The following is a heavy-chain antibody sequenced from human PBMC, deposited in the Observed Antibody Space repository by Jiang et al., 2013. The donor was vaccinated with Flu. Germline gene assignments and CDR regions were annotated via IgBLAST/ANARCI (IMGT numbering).Heavy chain of an antibody. V-gene: IGHV5-51*01. CDR1: GYSFTSFC. CDR3: ARRSARYTTGYHGDFDY. D-gene: IGHD2-2*02. CDR2: IYPGDPDI. J-gene: IGHJ4*02. Sequence: GAEVKKPGESLKISCQGSGYSFTSFCIGWVRQMPGKGLEWMGIIYPGDPDIRYSPSFKGQVFISADRSTNTAYLEWSSLKASDTAMYYCARRSARYTTGYHGDFDYWGPGTLVTVSS.